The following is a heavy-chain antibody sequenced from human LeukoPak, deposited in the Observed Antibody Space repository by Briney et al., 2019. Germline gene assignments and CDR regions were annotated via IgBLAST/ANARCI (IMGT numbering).Heavy chain of an antibody. CDR2: IYYSGST. Sequence: ASETLSLTCTVSGGSISSYYWSWIRQPPGKGLEYIGYIYYSGSTNYNPSLKSRVTISVDTSKNQFSLKLNSVTVTDTAVYYCARNPLGHCTSASCLRYWYFDLWGRGTLVTVSS. CDR1: GGSISSYY. CDR3: ARNPLGHCTSASCLRYWYFDL. J-gene: IGHJ2*01. D-gene: IGHD2-2*01. V-gene: IGHV4-59*01.